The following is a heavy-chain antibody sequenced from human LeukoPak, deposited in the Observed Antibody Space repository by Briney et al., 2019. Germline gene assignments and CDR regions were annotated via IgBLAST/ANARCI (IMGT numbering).Heavy chain of an antibody. Sequence: PGGSLRLSCAASGFTFSGYSMNWVRQAPGKGLEWVSYISSRGTTIYYADSVKGRFTISRDNAKNSLYLQMNSLTAEDTAVYYCARDKQVVVGATTAYDYWGQGTLVTVSS. D-gene: IGHD1-26*01. CDR3: ARDKQVVVGATTAYDY. CDR2: ISSRGTTI. V-gene: IGHV3-48*01. J-gene: IGHJ4*02. CDR1: GFTFSGYS.